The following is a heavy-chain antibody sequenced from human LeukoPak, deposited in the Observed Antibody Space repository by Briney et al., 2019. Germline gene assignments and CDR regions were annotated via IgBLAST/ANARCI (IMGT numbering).Heavy chain of an antibody. J-gene: IGHJ4*02. V-gene: IGHV4-4*07. CDR1: GGSISYYF. Sequence: SETLSLTCTVSGGSISYYFWSWIRQPAGKGLEWIGRINISGSTNYNPSLKSRVTISVDTSKNQFSLKLSSVTAADTAVYYCGRLFPYFDYWGQGTLVTVSS. CDR3: GRLFPYFDY. CDR2: INISGST.